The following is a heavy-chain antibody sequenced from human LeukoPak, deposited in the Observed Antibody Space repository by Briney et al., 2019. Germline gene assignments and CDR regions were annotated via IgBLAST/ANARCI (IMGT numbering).Heavy chain of an antibody. Sequence: ASVMVSCKASGYTFTSYGISWVRQAPGQGLEWMGWINPNSGGTNYAQKFQGRVSMTRDTSIDTAYMELSRLRSDDTALYYCARGRDSSSWYFDWFDPWGQGTLVTVSS. D-gene: IGHD6-13*01. CDR2: INPNSGGT. V-gene: IGHV1-2*02. CDR1: GYTFTSYG. J-gene: IGHJ5*02. CDR3: ARGRDSSSWYFDWFDP.